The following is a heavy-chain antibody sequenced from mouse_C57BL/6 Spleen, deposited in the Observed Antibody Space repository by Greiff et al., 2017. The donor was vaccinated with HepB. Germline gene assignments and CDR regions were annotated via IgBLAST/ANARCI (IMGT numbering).Heavy chain of an antibody. D-gene: IGHD2-3*01. CDR3: ARWGDGYYDAMDY. Sequence: EVQLQQSGPVLVKPGASVKMSCKASGYTFTDYYMNWVKQSHGKSLEWIGVINPYNGGTSYNQKFKGKATLTVDKSSSTAYMELNSLTSEDSAVYYCARWGDGYYDAMDYWGQGTSVTVSS. J-gene: IGHJ4*01. CDR2: INPYNGGT. CDR1: GYTFTDYY. V-gene: IGHV1-19*01.